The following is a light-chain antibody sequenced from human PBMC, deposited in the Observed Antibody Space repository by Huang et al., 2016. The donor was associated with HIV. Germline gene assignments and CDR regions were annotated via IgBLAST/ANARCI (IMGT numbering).Light chain of an antibody. CDR3: QQYNNWPYT. CDR2: GAS. J-gene: IGKJ2*01. V-gene: IGKV3-15*01. CDR1: QSISSD. Sequence: EIVMTQSPATLSVSPGERATLYCKASQSISSDLAWYQQKPCQPPRLLIHGASTRATGIPAMFSGSGSGTGFTLTISSLQSEDFAVYHCQQYNNWPYTFGQGTKLEIK.